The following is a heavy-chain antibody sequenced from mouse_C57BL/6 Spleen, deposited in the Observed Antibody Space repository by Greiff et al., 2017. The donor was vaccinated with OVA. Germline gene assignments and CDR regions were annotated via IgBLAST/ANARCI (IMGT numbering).Heavy chain of an antibody. Sequence: EVMLVESGGGLVKPGGSLKLSCAASGFTFSDYGMHWVRQAPEKGLEWVVYISSGSSTIYYADTVKGRFTISRDNAKNTLFLQMTSLRSEDTAMYYCARFDYDAWFAYWGQGTLVTVSA. CDR2: ISSGSSTI. CDR1: GFTFSDYG. D-gene: IGHD2-4*01. CDR3: ARFDYDAWFAY. V-gene: IGHV5-17*01. J-gene: IGHJ3*01.